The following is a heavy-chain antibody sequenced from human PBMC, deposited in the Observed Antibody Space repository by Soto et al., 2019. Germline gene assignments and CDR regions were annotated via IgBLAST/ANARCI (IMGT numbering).Heavy chain of an antibody. J-gene: IGHJ4*02. Sequence: GGSLRLSCAASGFTFSSYSMNWVRQAPGKGLEWVSSISSSSSYIYYADSVKGRFTISRDNAKNSLYLQMNSLRAEDTAVYYCARDGDYDILTGYGLSVDYWGQGTLVTVSS. CDR2: ISSSSSYI. CDR1: GFTFSSYS. D-gene: IGHD3-9*01. V-gene: IGHV3-21*01. CDR3: ARDGDYDILTGYGLSVDY.